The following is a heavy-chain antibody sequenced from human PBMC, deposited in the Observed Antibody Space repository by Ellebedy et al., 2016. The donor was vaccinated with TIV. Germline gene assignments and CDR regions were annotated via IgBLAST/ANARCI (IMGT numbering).Heavy chain of an antibody. CDR1: GGSISGYY. J-gene: IGHJ4*02. CDR3: ARIYGDYDQLDY. V-gene: IGHV4-34*01. CDR2: INHSGST. D-gene: IGHD4-17*01. Sequence: MPSETLSLTCTVSGGSISGYYWSWIRQPPGKGLEWIGEINHSGSTDYNPSLKSRVTVSVDTSKNQFSLKLSSVTAADTAVYYCARIYGDYDQLDYWGQGTLVTVSS.